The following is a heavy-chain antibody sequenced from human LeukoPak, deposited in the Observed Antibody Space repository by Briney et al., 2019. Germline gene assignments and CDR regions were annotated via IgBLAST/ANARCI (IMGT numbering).Heavy chain of an antibody. J-gene: IGHJ4*02. V-gene: IGHV4-4*02. Sequence: SETLSLTCTVSLDSTTSNFWSWVRQPPGKGLEWIGEIHRSGSPNYNPSLRSRVTISIDRSRNQIVLELSSVTAADTAVYYCAREILGGFNPGAYWGQGILVTVSS. CDR3: AREILGGFNPGAY. CDR2: IHRSGSP. D-gene: IGHD1-14*01. CDR1: LDSTTSNF.